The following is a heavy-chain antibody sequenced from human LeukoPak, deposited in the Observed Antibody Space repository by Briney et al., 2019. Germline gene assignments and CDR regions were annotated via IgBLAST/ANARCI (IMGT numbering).Heavy chain of an antibody. CDR2: INPSRGST. CDR3: ARGGHVRVYDNSAYYGHE. CDR1: GYTFTSYY. V-gene: IGHV1-46*01. J-gene: IGHJ4*02. Sequence: APVKVSCKASGYTFTSYYIYWVRQAPGQGLEWMGIINPSRGSTNYAQRFQGRVTMTRDMSTSTVYMELSSLRSEDTAIYYCARGGHVRVYDNSAYYGHEWGQGTLVTVSS. D-gene: IGHD3-22*01.